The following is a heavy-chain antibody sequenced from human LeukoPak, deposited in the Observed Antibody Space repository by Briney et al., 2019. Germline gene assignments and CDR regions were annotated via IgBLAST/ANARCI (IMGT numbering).Heavy chain of an antibody. Sequence: GGSLRLSCEASGFTFSSYGMHWVRQAPGKGLEWVEAIWYDGSNKYYADSVKGRFTISRDNSKNTLYLQMNSLRAEDTAVYYCAREARDGYNYGWFDPWGQGTLVTVSS. CDR2: IWYDGSNK. CDR1: GFTFSSYG. J-gene: IGHJ5*02. D-gene: IGHD5-24*01. V-gene: IGHV3-33*01. CDR3: AREARDGYNYGWFDP.